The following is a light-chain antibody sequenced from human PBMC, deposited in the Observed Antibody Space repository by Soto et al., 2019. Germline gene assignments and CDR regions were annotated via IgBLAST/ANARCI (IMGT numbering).Light chain of an antibody. CDR2: AAS. CDR3: QQRSNWPPIT. J-gene: IGKJ5*01. V-gene: IGKV3D-20*02. CDR1: QSVDSNY. Sequence: EIVLTQSPGTLSLSPGERATLSCRASQSVDSNYLAWYQQKPGQAPRILIFAASSRATGIPDRFSGSGSGTDFTLTISRLEPGDFAVYYCQQRSNWPPITFGQGTRLEIK.